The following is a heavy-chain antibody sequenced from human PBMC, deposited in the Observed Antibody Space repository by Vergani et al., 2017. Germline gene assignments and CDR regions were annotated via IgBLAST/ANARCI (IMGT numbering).Heavy chain of an antibody. J-gene: IGHJ1*01. D-gene: IGHD2-2*01. V-gene: IGHV3-11*01. CDR1: GFLLSDYY. CDR3: ARAGCSNSTCHDPIEFFQH. Sequence: QVQLVESGGGLVKPGGSLRLSCAASGFLLSDYYMSWIRQAPGKGLEWVSYISTTGSTIYYTDSVKGRFTISRDNAKNSLYLQMNSLRAEDTAVYYCARAGCSNSTCHDPIEFFQHGGQGTLVTVSS. CDR2: ISTTGSTI.